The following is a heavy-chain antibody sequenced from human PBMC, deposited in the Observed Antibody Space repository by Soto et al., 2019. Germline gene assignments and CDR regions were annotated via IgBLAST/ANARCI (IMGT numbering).Heavy chain of an antibody. V-gene: IGHV4-31*03. CDR3: ARNAYYDSTGYPPPDFDY. Sequence: SETLSLTCSVSGGSISSGGYYWSWIRQHPGKGLEWIGYLSYSGSTYYNPSLKSRLTISVDTSKNHFSLKLSSVTAADTAVYYCARNAYYDSTGYPPPDFDYWGQGTLVTVSS. CDR1: GGSISSGGYY. CDR2: LSYSGST. D-gene: IGHD3-22*01. J-gene: IGHJ4*02.